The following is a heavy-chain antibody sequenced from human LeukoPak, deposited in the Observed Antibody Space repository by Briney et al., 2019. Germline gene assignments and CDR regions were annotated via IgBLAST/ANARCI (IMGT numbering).Heavy chain of an antibody. CDR2: FNPEDGEK. J-gene: IGHJ4*02. V-gene: IGHV1-24*01. CDR1: GYTLTELS. CDR3: ATDPVGYCSSDSCYSVDY. Sequence: ASVKVSCKVSGYTLTELSIYWVRQAPGKGLEWMGGFNPEDGEKIYVEKFQGRVTMTEDTSIDTVYMELSGLRSEDTAMYYCATDPVGYCSSDSCYSVDYWGQGTLVTVSS. D-gene: IGHD2-15*01.